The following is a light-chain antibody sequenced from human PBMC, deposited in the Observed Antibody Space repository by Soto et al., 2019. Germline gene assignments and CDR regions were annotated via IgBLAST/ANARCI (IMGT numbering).Light chain of an antibody. CDR2: KAS. V-gene: IGKV1-5*03. J-gene: IGKJ5*01. Sequence: IQMTQAPSTLYVSVGDRVTITCRASQTISSWLAWYQQKPGKAPKLLIYKASTLKSGVPSRFSGSGSGTDFTLTISSLEPEDAAVYYCQQRSNWPPITFGQGTRLEIK. CDR3: QQRSNWPPIT. CDR1: QTISSW.